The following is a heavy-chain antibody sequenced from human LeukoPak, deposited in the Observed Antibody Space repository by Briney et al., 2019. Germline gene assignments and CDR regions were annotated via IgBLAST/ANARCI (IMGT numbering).Heavy chain of an antibody. CDR1: DGLFRDYY. V-gene: IGHV4-34*01. J-gene: IGHJ4*02. D-gene: IGHD3-10*01. CDR3: ARGQRAGSLAARAFGN. Sequence: SEALSLTCAVYDGLFRDYYWSWIRQPPGKGLEWIAEINHSGSTNYNPTLKSRVTLSVDWSKNQFSLKVSSVTAADTAVYYCARGQRAGSLAARAFGNWGPGTPVTVS. CDR2: INHSGST.